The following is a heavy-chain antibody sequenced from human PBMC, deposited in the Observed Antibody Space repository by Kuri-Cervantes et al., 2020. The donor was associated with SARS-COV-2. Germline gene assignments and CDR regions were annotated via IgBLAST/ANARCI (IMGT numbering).Heavy chain of an antibody. CDR1: GGSISSSSYY. J-gene: IGHJ4*02. V-gene: IGHV4-39*01. D-gene: IGHD6-19*01. CDR3: ARHSRLVDFDY. Sequence: GSLRLSCTVSGGSISSSSYYWGWIRQPPGKGLEWIGSIYYSGSTYYKPSLKSRVTLSVDTSKNQFSLKLSSVTAADTAVYYCARHSRLVDFDYWGQGTLVTVSS. CDR2: IYYSGST.